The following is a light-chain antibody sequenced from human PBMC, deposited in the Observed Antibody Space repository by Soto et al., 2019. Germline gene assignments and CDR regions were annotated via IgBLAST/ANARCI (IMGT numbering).Light chain of an antibody. CDR1: QSLLHSNGYNY. V-gene: IGKV2-28*01. Sequence: DIVMTQSPLSLPVTPGEPASISCRSSQSLLHSNGYNYLDWYLQKPGQSPQLLIYLGSNRASGVPDRVSGSGLVTYFTLKISRVEAEDVGVYYCMQALQTPWTFGQGTKLEIK. CDR3: MQALQTPWT. J-gene: IGKJ2*02. CDR2: LGS.